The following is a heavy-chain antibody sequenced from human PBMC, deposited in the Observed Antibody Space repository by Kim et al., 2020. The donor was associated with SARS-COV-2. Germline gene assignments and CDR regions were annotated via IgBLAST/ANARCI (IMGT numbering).Heavy chain of an antibody. V-gene: IGHV3-30-3*01. CDR2: ISYDGSNV. D-gene: IGHD2-15*01. J-gene: IGHJ3*02. CDR3: AREFATPSCSGGTCYSSDGFDI. CDR1: GIIFSSYA. Sequence: GGSLRLSCAASGIIFSSYAMHWVRQAPGKGLEWVAFISYDGSNVYYADSVKGRFTISRDNSKNTLYLQMNRLRLEDTAMYHCAREFATPSCSGGTCYSSDGFDIWGQGTMVTVSS.